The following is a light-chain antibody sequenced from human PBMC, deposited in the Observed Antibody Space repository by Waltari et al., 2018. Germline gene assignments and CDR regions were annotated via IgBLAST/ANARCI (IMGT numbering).Light chain of an antibody. CDR2: EVT. CDR3: ISYAGSNTWV. Sequence: QSALTQPPSASGSPGQSVTISCTGTSSDVGGYNYVSWYQQHPGKAPKLIIYEVTKRPSGVPDRFSGSKSCNPASLPVSGLQTEDEADYYCISYAGSNTWVFGGGTKLTVL. CDR1: SSDVGGYNY. V-gene: IGLV2-8*01. J-gene: IGLJ3*02.